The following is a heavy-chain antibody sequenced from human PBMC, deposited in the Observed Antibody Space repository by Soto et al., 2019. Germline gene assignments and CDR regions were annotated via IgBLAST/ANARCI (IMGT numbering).Heavy chain of an antibody. CDR1: GDSICSSSYY. Sequence: PSENLSLHCAVSGDSICSSSYYWGWIRQTPGKGLEWIGNIYYRGSTYSNPSLKSRVTISVDTSKNQFSLKLNSVTAADTALYYCARHKILERVFDYWGQGTLVTVSS. J-gene: IGHJ4*02. CDR3: ARHKILERVFDY. V-gene: IGHV4-39*01. D-gene: IGHD3-3*01. CDR2: IYYRGST.